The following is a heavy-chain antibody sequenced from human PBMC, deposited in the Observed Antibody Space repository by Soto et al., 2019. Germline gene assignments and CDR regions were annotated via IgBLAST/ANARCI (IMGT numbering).Heavy chain of an antibody. V-gene: IGHV4-34*01. CDR3: ARGTAAGTGHYYYYGMDV. Sequence: SETLSLTCAVYGGSFSGYYWSWIRQPPGKGLEWIGEINHSGSTNYNPSLKSRVTISVDTSKNQFSLKLSSVTAADTAVYYCARGTAAGTGHYYYYGMDVWGQGTAVTVSS. D-gene: IGHD6-13*01. J-gene: IGHJ6*02. CDR2: INHSGST. CDR1: GGSFSGYY.